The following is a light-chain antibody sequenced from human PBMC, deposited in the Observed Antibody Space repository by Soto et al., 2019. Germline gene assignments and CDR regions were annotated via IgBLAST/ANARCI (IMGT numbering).Light chain of an antibody. CDR1: QDINKN. J-gene: IGKJ5*01. Sequence: DIQMTQAPSSLAAFVVERGTITCKASQDINKNLIWYQKKPGKAPKLLIYDASDLETGVPSRFSGIGSGTDFTLTIRSLQPEDFATYYCQQSYSPPPVNCGQGKQRAIK. CDR2: DAS. CDR3: QQSYSPPPVN. V-gene: IGKV1-33*01.